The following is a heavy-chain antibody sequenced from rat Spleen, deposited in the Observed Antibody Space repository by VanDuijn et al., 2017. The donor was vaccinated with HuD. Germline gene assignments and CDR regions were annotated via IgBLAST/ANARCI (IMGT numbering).Heavy chain of an antibody. V-gene: IGHV5-25*01. J-gene: IGHJ3*01. CDR1: GFTFSNSD. CDR3: TTENYWFAY. Sequence: EVQLVESGGGLVQPGRSMKLSCAVSGFTFSNSDMAWVRQAPTKGPEWVASISFAGSTTYYRDSVKGRFTISRDNTKSTLYLQMNSLRSEDTATYYCTTENYWFAYWGQGTLVTVSS. D-gene: IGHD1-10*01. CDR2: ISFAGSTT.